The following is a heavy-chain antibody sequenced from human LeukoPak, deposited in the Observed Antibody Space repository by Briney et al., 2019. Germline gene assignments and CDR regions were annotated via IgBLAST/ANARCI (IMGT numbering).Heavy chain of an antibody. CDR2: ISGSDDGT. CDR1: GFTFSSCG. V-gene: IGHV3-23*01. D-gene: IGHD6-6*01. J-gene: IGHJ4*02. Sequence: GGSLRLSCAASGFTFSSCGMTWVRQAPGKGLEWVPSISGSDDGTYYADSVKGRFTISRDNSKNTLYLQMNSLRAEDTAVYYCAKRGPIYSSSPGNYFDYWGQGTLVTVSS. CDR3: AKRGPIYSSSPGNYFDY.